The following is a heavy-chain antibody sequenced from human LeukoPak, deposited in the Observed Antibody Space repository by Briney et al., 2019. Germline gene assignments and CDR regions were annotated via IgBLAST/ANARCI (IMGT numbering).Heavy chain of an antibody. CDR1: GYTLSSYG. J-gene: IGHJ4*02. Sequence: ASVKVSCKASGYTLSSYGISWVRQAPGQGLEWMGWITSYNGNTHYAQKFQGRVTMTRDTSISTAYMELSRLRSDDTAVYYCARGEGVNYRYSGFGYFNAVDYWGQGTLVTVSS. CDR2: ITSYNGNT. V-gene: IGHV1-18*01. CDR3: ARGEGVNYRYSGFGYFNAVDY. D-gene: IGHD3-16*02.